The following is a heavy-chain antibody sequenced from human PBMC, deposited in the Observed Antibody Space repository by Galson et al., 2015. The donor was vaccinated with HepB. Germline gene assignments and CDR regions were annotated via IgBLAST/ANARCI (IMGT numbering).Heavy chain of an antibody. V-gene: IGHV3-53*04. J-gene: IGHJ6*02. CDR1: GSTVSSNY. CDR2: IYSGGST. Sequence: SLRLSCAASGSTVSSNYMSWVRQAPGKGLEWVSVIYSGGSTYYADAVKGRFTISRHNSKNTLYLQMNSLRAEDTAVYYCARDDGGLYCSGGSCYGMDVWGQGTTVTVSS. D-gene: IGHD2-15*01. CDR3: ARDDGGLYCSGGSCYGMDV.